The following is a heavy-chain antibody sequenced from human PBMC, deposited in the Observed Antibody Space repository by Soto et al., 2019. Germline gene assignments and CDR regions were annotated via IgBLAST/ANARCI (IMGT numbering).Heavy chain of an antibody. D-gene: IGHD1-26*01. CDR2: IYYSGST. V-gene: IGHV4-31*03. CDR1: GGSISSGGYY. Sequence: PSDTLSLTCTVSGGSISSGGYYWSWIRQHPGKGLEWIGYIYYSGSTYYNPSLKSRVTISVDTSKNQFSLKLSSVTAADTAVYYCARGGSNSGSYFSDAFDIWGQGTMVTVSS. J-gene: IGHJ3*02. CDR3: ARGGSNSGSYFSDAFDI.